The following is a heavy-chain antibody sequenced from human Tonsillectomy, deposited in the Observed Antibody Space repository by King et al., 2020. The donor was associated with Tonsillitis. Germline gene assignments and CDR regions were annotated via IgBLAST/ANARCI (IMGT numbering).Heavy chain of an antibody. D-gene: IGHD3-10*01. CDR3: ARGSGSYHIY. Sequence: VQLVESGGGLVQPGGSLRLSCAASGFTFRTYWMTWVRQAPGKGLEWVATINQDGSEKYDVDSVKGRFTISRDNAKNSLFLQMNSLRAEDTAVYYCARGSGSYHIYWGQGTLVTVSS. CDR1: GFTFRTYW. J-gene: IGHJ4*02. CDR2: INQDGSEK. V-gene: IGHV3-7*03.